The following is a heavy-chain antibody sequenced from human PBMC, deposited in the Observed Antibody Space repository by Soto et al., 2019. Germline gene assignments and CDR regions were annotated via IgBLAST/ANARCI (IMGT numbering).Heavy chain of an antibody. D-gene: IGHD5-12*01. J-gene: IGHJ4*01. V-gene: IGHV4-59*02. CDR2: IYYSGRT. CDR3: ARGGHDFAFDS. Sequence: EPLSLTWTASGGAVYASYWSWIRQPPGKGLEWIGDIYYSGRTNYNPSLKSRVTISVDTSKSQFSLNLRSVTAADTAVYYCARGGHDFAFDSWGHGGLVTVSS. CDR1: GGAVYASY.